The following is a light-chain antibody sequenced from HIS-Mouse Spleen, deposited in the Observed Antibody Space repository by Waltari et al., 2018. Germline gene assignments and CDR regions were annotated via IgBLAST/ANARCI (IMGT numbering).Light chain of an antibody. J-gene: IGLJ3*02. Sequence: QSALTQPASVSGSPGQSITLSCTGTSSDVGRYNLVSWYQQHPGKAPKRMIYEGSKRPSGVSNRFSGSKSGNTASLTISGLQAEDEADYYCCSYAGSSTWVFGGGTKLTVL. CDR2: EGS. CDR3: CSYAGSSTWV. CDR1: SSDVGRYNL. V-gene: IGLV2-23*01.